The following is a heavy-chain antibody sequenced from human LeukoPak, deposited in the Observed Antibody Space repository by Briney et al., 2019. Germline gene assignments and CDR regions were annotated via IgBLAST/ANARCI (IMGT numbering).Heavy chain of an antibody. CDR1: GYTFTGYY. D-gene: IGHD3-10*01. V-gene: IGHV1-2*02. CDR3: ARTRAFTYYYGSGSPYYYYYMDV. CDR2: INPNSGGT. Sequence: ASVKVSCKASGYTFTGYYMHWVRQAPGQGLEWMGWINPNSGGTNYAQKFQGRVTMTRDTSISTAYMELSRLRSDDTAVYYCARTRAFTYYYGSGSPYYYYYMDVWGKGTTVTISS. J-gene: IGHJ6*03.